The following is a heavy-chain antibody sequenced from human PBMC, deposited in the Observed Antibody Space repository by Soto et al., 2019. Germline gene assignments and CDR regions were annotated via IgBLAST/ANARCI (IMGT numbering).Heavy chain of an antibody. J-gene: IGHJ4*02. D-gene: IGHD3-10*01. V-gene: IGHV3-23*01. CDR1: GFTFRSYA. CDR2: ISGSGGST. Sequence: EVQLLESGGGLVKPGGSLRLSCAASGFTFRSYAMSWVGQAPGKGLEWVSAISGSGGSTYYADSVKGRFTISRDNSKNSLYLQMNSLRAEDTALYDCAKSPPGILWGFDYWGQGTLGTVSS. CDR3: AKSPPGILWGFDY.